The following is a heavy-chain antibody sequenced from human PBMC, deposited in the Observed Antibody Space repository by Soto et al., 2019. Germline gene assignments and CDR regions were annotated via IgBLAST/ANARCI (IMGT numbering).Heavy chain of an antibody. CDR3: ARAPQTDMVNYYYGMDV. CDR1: GGTFSSYA. CDR2: FIPIFGTA. V-gene: IGHV1-69*01. D-gene: IGHD5-18*01. Sequence: QVQLVQSGAEAKKPGSSVKVSCKASGGTFSSYALSWVRQAPGQGLEWMGGFIPIFGTANYAQKFQGRVTITADESRRTAYIKRSSRSSEDTAVYYCARAPQTDMVNYYYGMDVWGHGTTVTV. J-gene: IGHJ6*02.